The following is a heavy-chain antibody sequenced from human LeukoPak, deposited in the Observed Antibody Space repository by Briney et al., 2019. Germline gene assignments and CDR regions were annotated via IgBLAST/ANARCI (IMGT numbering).Heavy chain of an antibody. V-gene: IGHV4-61*02. CDR2: VYTSGRT. D-gene: IGHD2-15*01. CDR1: GDSINSGSYY. J-gene: IGHJ4*02. CDR3: ARATDGGGGPRAFDY. Sequence: PSETLSLTCTVSGDSINSGSYYWNWIRQPAGKGLEWIGRVYTSGRTNYNPSLKSRVTMSVDTSKNQFSLKLSSVTAADTAVYYCARATDGGGGPRAFDYWGQGTLVTVSS.